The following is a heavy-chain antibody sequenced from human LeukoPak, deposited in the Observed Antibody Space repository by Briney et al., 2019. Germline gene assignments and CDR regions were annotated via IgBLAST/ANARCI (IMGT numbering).Heavy chain of an antibody. Sequence: SETLSLTCAVYGGSFSGYYWSWIRQPPGKGLEWIGEINHSGSTNYNPSLKSRVTISVDTSKNQFSLKLSSVTAADTAVYYCARGYDYGDYVWGAFDIWGQGTMVTVSS. D-gene: IGHD4-17*01. CDR3: ARGYDYGDYVWGAFDI. CDR1: GGSFSGYY. J-gene: IGHJ3*02. CDR2: INHSGST. V-gene: IGHV4-34*01.